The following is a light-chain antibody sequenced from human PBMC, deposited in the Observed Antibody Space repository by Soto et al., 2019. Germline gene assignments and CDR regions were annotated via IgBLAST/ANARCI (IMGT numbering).Light chain of an antibody. CDR2: SNN. V-gene: IGLV1-44*01. CDR3: AAWDDSLNGPVV. Sequence: QSVLTQPPSASGTPGQRVTISCSGSSSNIGSNTVNWYQQLPGTAPKLLIYSNNQRPSGVPVPFCGSRSGTSASLAISGPQSEDEADYYCAAWDDSLNGPVVFGGGTKVTVL. J-gene: IGLJ2*01. CDR1: SSNIGSNT.